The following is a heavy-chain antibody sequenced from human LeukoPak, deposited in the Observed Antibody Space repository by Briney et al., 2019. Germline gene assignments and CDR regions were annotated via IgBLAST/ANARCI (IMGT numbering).Heavy chain of an antibody. CDR2: INPGGSSI. Sequence: PGRSLRLSCAASGFTFSSYWMHWVRQVPGEGLVWVARINPGGSSITYADSVKGRFTISRDNAKNTLYLQMDSLGAEDTGVYYCARSNQADDYWGQGTLVTVSS. CDR3: ARSNQADDY. CDR1: GFTFSSYW. D-gene: IGHD1-14*01. V-gene: IGHV3-74*01. J-gene: IGHJ4*02.